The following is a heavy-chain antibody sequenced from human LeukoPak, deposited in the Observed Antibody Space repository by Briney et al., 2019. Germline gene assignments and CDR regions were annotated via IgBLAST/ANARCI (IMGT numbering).Heavy chain of an antibody. CDR2: IYASGST. CDR1: GGSISSYY. V-gene: IGHV4-4*07. J-gene: IGHJ5*02. CDR3: ARDPRGVVGANHNWFDP. Sequence: PSETLSLTRTVSGGSISSYYWSWIRQPAGKGLEWIGRIYASGSTNYNPSLKSRVTMSVDTSKSQFSLKLISVTAADTAVYYCARDPRGVVGANHNWFDPWGQGTLVTVSS. D-gene: IGHD1-26*01.